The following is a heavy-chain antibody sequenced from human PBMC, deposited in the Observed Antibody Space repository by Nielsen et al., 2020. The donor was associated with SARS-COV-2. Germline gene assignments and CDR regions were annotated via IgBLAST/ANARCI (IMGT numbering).Heavy chain of an antibody. CDR3: AKDESPSGGSSSWYANYYHYYGMDV. D-gene: IGHD6-13*01. CDR2: ISYDGSNK. J-gene: IGHJ6*02. Sequence: GESLKISCAASGFTFSSYGMHWVRQAPGKGLEWVAVISYDGSNKYYADSVKGRFTISRDNSKNTLYLQMNSLRAEDTAVYYCAKDESPSGGSSSWYANYYHYYGMDVWGQGTTVTVSS. V-gene: IGHV3-30*18. CDR1: GFTFSSYG.